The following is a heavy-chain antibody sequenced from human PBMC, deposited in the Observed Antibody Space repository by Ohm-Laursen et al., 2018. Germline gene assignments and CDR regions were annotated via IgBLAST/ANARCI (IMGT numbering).Heavy chain of an antibody. CDR1: GFTVNNAW. J-gene: IGHJ4*02. CDR3: VTGEHSSGWYFDY. V-gene: IGHV3-15*01. CDR2: IKSKTDGGTI. D-gene: IGHD6-19*01. Sequence: GSLRLSCSASGFTVNNAWMNWVRQAPGKGLEWVGRIKSKTDGGTIDYAAFVKGRFTISRDDSKNTLDLQMNSLKTEDTAVYYCVTGEHSSGWYFDYWGQGTLVTVSS.